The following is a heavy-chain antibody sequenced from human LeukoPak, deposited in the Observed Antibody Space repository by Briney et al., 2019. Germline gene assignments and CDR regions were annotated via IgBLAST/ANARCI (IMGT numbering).Heavy chain of an antibody. CDR2: IKQDGSEK. CDR3: AYGNYYDSSGSLFDY. J-gene: IGHJ4*02. Sequence: GGSLRLSCAASGFTFSSYAMSWVRQAPGKGLEWVANIKQDGSEKYYMGSVKGRFTISRDNAKNSLYLQMNSLRAEDTAVYYCAYGNYYDSSGSLFDYWGQGTLVTVSS. D-gene: IGHD3-22*01. CDR1: GFTFSSYA. V-gene: IGHV3-7*01.